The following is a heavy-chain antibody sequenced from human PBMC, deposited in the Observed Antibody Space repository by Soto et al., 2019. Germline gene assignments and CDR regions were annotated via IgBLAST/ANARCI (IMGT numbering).Heavy chain of an antibody. CDR3: ARWKVGHCISTSCFSYYYYGMDI. D-gene: IGHD2-2*03. Sequence: ASVKVSCKASGYTFISYFMHWVRQAPGQGLERMGIINPSGGSTSYAQKFQGRVTMTRDTSTSTVYMELSSLRSEDTAVYYCARWKVGHCISTSCFSYYYYGMDIWG. J-gene: IGHJ6*02. CDR1: GYTFISYF. V-gene: IGHV1-46*01. CDR2: INPSGGST.